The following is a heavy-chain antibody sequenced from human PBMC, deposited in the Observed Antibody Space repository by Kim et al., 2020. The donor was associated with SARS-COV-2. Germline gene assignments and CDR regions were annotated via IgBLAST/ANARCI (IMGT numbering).Heavy chain of an antibody. J-gene: IGHJ6*02. CDR3: ARDLGV. Sequence: GGSLRLSCVTSGFTFTNYGMAWVRQAPGKGLEWVSSISTLSYTYYADSVEGRFTISRDNAKKSVYLQMNSLRAEDTAVYFCARDLGVWGQGTTVTVSS. CDR2: ISTLSYT. V-gene: IGHV3-21*01. CDR1: GFTFTNYG.